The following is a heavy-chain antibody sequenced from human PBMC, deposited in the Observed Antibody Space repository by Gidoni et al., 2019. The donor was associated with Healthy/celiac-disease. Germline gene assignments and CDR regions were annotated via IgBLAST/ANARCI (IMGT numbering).Heavy chain of an antibody. Sequence: EVQLLESGGGLVQPGGSLRLSCAASGFTFSSYAMSWVRQAPGKGLEWVSAISGSGGSSYYADSVKGRFTISRDNSKNTLYLQMNSLRAEDTAVYYCAKGEHITMVRGYMGYWGQGTLVTVSS. J-gene: IGHJ4*02. CDR1: GFTFSSYA. CDR3: AKGEHITMVRGYMGY. V-gene: IGHV3-23*01. D-gene: IGHD3-10*01. CDR2: ISGSGGSS.